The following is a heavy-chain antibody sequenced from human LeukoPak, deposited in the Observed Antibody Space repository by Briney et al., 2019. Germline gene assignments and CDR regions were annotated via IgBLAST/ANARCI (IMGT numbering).Heavy chain of an antibody. CDR2: ISWNSGSI. J-gene: IGHJ4*02. D-gene: IGHD2-2*01. Sequence: PGGSLRLSCAASGFTLDDYAMHWVRQAPGKGLEWVSGISWNSGSIGYADSVKGRFTISRDNAKNSLYLQMNSLRAEDTALYYCAKGSGYCSSTSCYEFDYWGQGTLVTVSS. CDR1: GFTLDDYA. CDR3: AKGSGYCSSTSCYEFDY. V-gene: IGHV3-9*01.